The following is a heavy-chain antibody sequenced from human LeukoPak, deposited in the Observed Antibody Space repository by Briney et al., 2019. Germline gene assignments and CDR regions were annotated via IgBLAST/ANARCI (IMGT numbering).Heavy chain of an antibody. CDR1: GSSISSYY. CDR3: ARSLEMANMDV. Sequence: SETLSLTCTVSGSSISSYYWSWIRQPPGKGLEWIGYIYYSGSTNYNPSLKSRVTISVDTSKNQFSLKLSSVTAADTAVYYCARSLEMANMDVWGQGTTVTVSS. V-gene: IGHV4-59*01. J-gene: IGHJ6*02. CDR2: IYYSGST. D-gene: IGHD5-24*01.